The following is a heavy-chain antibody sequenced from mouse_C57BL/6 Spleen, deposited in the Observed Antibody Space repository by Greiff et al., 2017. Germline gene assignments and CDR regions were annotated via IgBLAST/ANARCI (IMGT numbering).Heavy chain of an antibody. CDR1: GYTFTDYY. CDR2: IYPGSGNT. J-gene: IGHJ4*01. CDR3: ARRAYYDYDEGIYAMDY. V-gene: IGHV1-76*01. Sequence: QVQLQQSGAELVRPGASVKLSCKASGYTFTDYYINWVKQRPGQGLEWIARIYPGSGNTYYNEKFKGKATLTAEKSSSTAYMQLSSLTSEDSAVYFCARRAYYDYDEGIYAMDYWGQGTSVTVSS. D-gene: IGHD2-4*01.